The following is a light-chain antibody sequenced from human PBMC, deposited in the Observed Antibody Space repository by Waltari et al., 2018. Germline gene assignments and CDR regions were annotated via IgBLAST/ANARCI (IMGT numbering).Light chain of an antibody. CDR3: MQGTHWPPWT. CDR1: SLLHSDGNND. V-gene: IGKV2-30*02. CDR2: KVS. J-gene: IGKJ1*01. Sequence: SLLHSDGNNDLRALQQRQGQPPSRLIYKVSNRDSWVPDRFSGSGSGTDYTMKISRVEAEDDGVYYCMQGTHWPPWTFGQGTKVEIQ.